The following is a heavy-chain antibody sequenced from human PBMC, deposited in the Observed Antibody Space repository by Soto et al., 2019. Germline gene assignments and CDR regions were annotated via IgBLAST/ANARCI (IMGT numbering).Heavy chain of an antibody. CDR1: GYTFTSYG. CDR2: ISAYNGNT. CDR3: ARDLALFIAAAGPQGDY. V-gene: IGHV1-18*01. D-gene: IGHD6-13*01. J-gene: IGHJ4*02. Sequence: QVQLVQSGAEVKKPGASVKVSCKASGYTFTSYGISWVRQAPGQGLEWMGWISAYNGNTNYAQKLQGRVTTTTDTSTSTAYMELRSLRSDDTAVYYCARDLALFIAAAGPQGDYWGQGTLVTVSS.